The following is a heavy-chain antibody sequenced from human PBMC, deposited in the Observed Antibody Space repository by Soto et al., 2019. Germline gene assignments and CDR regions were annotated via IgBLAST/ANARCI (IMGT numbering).Heavy chain of an antibody. CDR3: AIGYSSGWYPPYYMDV. Sequence: ASVKVSCKASGYTFTSYGISWVRQAPGQGLEWMGWINPNSGGTNYAQKFQGRVTMTRDTSISTAYMELSRLRSDDTAVYYCAIGYSSGWYPPYYMDVWGKGTTVTVSS. CDR2: INPNSGGT. CDR1: GYTFTSYG. V-gene: IGHV1-2*02. D-gene: IGHD6-19*01. J-gene: IGHJ6*03.